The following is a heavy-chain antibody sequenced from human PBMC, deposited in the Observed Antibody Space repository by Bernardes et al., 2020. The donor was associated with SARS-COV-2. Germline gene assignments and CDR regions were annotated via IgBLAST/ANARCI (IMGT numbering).Heavy chain of an antibody. CDR1: GFTFNNYA. V-gene: IGHV3-23*01. CDR2: ISSSGKGA. CDR3: AKPAVAGKGFDS. D-gene: IGHD6-19*01. J-gene: IGHJ4*02. Sequence: GGSLSLSCGASGFTFNNYAMDWVRQAPGKGLEWVSAISSSGKGAYYTDSVKGRFTISRDNSKNTLYLQMNSLRAEDTAVYYCAKPAVAGKGFDSWGQGTLVTVSS.